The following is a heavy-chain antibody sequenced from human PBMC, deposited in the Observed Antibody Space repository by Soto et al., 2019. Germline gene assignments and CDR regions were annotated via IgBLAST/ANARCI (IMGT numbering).Heavy chain of an antibody. V-gene: IGHV3-11*01. CDR2: ISGSGSTI. CDR1: GFTFSDYY. CDR3: ARAPWVYDSSGYYSDY. J-gene: IGHJ4*02. D-gene: IGHD3-22*01. Sequence: AGSLRLSCAASGFTFSDYYMSWIRQAPGKGLEWVSYISGSGSTIYYADSVKGRFTISRDNAKNSLYLQMNSLRAEDTAVYYCARAPWVYDSSGYYSDYWGQGTLVTSPQ.